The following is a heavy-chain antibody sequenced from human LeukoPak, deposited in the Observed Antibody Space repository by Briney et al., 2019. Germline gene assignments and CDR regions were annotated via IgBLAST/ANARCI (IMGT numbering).Heavy chain of an antibody. CDR2: ISYDGSSK. Sequence: GGSLRLSCAASGFTFTSYAMHWVRQAPGRGLEWLAAISYDGSSKYYADSVKGRFTVSRDNSKNTLYLQMSSLRPEDTAVYFCARSDAGTAYYYSMDVWGKGTTVGVSS. D-gene: IGHD3-10*01. V-gene: IGHV3-30-3*01. CDR3: ARSDAGTAYYYSMDV. J-gene: IGHJ6*03. CDR1: GFTFTSYA.